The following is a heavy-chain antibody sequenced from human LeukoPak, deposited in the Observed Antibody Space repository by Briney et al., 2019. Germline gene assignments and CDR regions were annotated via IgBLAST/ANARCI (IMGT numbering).Heavy chain of an antibody. J-gene: IGHJ3*02. V-gene: IGHV6-1*01. Sequence: SQTLSLTCAISGDSVSSNSAAWSWIRQPPSRGLEWLGRTYYRSKWYNDYAVSVKSRITINPDTSKNQFSLQLNSVTPEDTAVYFCARESGDDYAFDIWGLGTVVTVSS. D-gene: IGHD4-17*01. CDR1: GDSVSSNSAA. CDR3: ARESGDDYAFDI. CDR2: TYYRSKWYN.